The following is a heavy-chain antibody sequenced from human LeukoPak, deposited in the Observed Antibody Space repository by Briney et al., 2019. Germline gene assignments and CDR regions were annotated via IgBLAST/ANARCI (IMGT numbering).Heavy chain of an antibody. Sequence: PGGSLRLSCAASGFSVSNNYVNWVRQAPGKGLEWVSFIYSGGSTYYADSVKGRFTISRDNSKNTLYLQMNSLRAEDTAVYYCARDHLSNGWYRGFDPWGQGILVTVSS. CDR1: GFSVSNNY. V-gene: IGHV3-53*01. D-gene: IGHD6-19*01. CDR2: IYSGGST. J-gene: IGHJ5*02. CDR3: ARDHLSNGWYRGFDP.